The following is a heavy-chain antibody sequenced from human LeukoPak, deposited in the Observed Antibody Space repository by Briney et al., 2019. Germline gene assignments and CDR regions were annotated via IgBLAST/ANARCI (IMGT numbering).Heavy chain of an antibody. CDR3: ARDALPFVVVPAAELDY. Sequence: GGSLRLSCAASGFTFSSYWMSWVRQAPGKGLEWVANIKQDGSEKYYVDSVKGRFTISRDNAKNSLYLQMNSLRAEDTAVYYCARDALPFVVVPAAELDYWGQGTLVTVSS. D-gene: IGHD2-2*01. CDR1: GFTFSSYW. CDR2: IKQDGSEK. J-gene: IGHJ4*02. V-gene: IGHV3-7*01.